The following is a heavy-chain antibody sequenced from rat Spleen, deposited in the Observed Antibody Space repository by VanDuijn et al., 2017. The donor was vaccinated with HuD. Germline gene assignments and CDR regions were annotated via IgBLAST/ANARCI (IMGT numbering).Heavy chain of an antibody. CDR2: ISTGGAST. CDR1: GFTFSNFY. V-gene: IGHV5-27*01. J-gene: IGHJ2*01. Sequence: EVQLVESGGGLVQPGRSLQLSCEASGFTFSNFYMAWVRQAHTKGLEWVAYISTGGASTYYRASVQGRFTIARDNAKSTLYLQMSTLRSEDTATYYCTRGANYAFDYWGQGVMVTVSS. CDR3: TRGANYAFDY. D-gene: IGHD1-10*01.